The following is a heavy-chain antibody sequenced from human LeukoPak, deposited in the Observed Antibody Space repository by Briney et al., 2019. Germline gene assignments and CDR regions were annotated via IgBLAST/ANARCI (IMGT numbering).Heavy chain of an antibody. V-gene: IGHV1-2*02. Sequence: ATVKVSCKASGYTFTDYYMHWVRQAPGQGFEWMGWINPNDGDTNYAQKFQGRVTMTRDTSISTAHMEVSRLRSDDTAVYYCARANFLYCSSTTCLFDYWGQGTLVTVSS. CDR1: GYTFTDYY. J-gene: IGHJ4*02. D-gene: IGHD2-2*01. CDR2: INPNDGDT. CDR3: ARANFLYCSSTTCLFDY.